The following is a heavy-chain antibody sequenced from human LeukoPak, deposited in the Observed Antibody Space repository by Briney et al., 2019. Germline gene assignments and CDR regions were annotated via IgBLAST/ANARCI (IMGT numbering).Heavy chain of an antibody. CDR1: GGSISSSSYY. D-gene: IGHD5-18*01. J-gene: IGHJ4*02. CDR3: ARRGYSYGRTPFDY. V-gene: IGHV4-39*01. Sequence: NPSETLSLTCTVSGGSISSSSYYWGWIRQPPGKGLEWIGSIYYSGSTYYNPSLKSRVTIFVDTSKNQFSLKLSSVTAADTAVYYCARRGYSYGRTPFDYWGQGTLVTVSS. CDR2: IYYSGST.